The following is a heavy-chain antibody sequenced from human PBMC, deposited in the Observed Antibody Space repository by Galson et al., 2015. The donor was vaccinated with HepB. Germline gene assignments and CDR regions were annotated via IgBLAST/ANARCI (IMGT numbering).Heavy chain of an antibody. D-gene: IGHD2-2*01. V-gene: IGHV1-18*01. CDR3: ARNIVVVPAPLYYMDV. Sequence: SVKVSCKASGYTFTSYGISWVRQAPGQGLEWMGWISAYNGNTNYAQKLQGRVTMTTDTSTSTAYMELRSLRSDDTAVYYCARNIVVVPAPLYYMDVWGKGTTVTVSS. CDR2: ISAYNGNT. CDR1: GYTFTSYG. J-gene: IGHJ6*03.